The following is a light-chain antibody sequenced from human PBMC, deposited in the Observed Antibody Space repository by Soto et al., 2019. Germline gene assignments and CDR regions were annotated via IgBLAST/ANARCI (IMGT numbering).Light chain of an antibody. V-gene: IGKV1-39*01. J-gene: IGKJ1*01. Sequence: DIQMTQSPSSLSASVGDRVTITCRASQSISSYLNWYQQKPGKAPNLLIYAASSLQSGVPSRFSGSGSGTDFTLTISSLQPEDFATYYGQQSYSTPWTFGQGTKVEIK. CDR3: QQSYSTPWT. CDR1: QSISSY. CDR2: AAS.